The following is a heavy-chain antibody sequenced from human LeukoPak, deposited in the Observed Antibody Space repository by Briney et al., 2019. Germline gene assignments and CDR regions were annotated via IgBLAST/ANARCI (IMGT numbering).Heavy chain of an antibody. J-gene: IGHJ4*02. D-gene: IGHD6-13*01. CDR2: ISGSGGST. CDR3: AKVLGIAAAGTVDY. V-gene: IGHV3-23*01. Sequence: GGSLRLSCAASGFTFSSYAMSWVRQAPGEGLEWVSAISGSGGSTYYADSVKGRFTISRDNSKNTLYLQMNSLRAEDTAVYYCAKVLGIAAAGTVDYWGQGTLVTVSS. CDR1: GFTFSSYA.